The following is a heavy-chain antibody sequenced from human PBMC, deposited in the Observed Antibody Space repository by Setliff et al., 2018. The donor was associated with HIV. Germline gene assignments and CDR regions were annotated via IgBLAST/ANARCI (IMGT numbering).Heavy chain of an antibody. CDR2: IYGSGST. CDR3: ARRTLQDSTITTSNWFDS. V-gene: IGHV4-4*09. J-gene: IGHJ5*01. Sequence: SETLSLTCAVSGDSIGTYSWHWLRQPPGKGLEWIGYIYGSGSTGYNPSLTSRVTMSTDTPNNRFALKLTSVTAVDTAVYFCARRTLQDSTITTSNWFDSWGQGTLVTVSS. D-gene: IGHD3-10*01. CDR1: GDSIGTYS.